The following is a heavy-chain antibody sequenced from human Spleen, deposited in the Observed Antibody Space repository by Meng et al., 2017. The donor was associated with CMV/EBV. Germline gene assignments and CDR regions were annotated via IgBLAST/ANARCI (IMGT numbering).Heavy chain of an antibody. D-gene: IGHD2-2*01. J-gene: IGHJ4*02. Sequence: GESLKISCVASEFTFSSYAMSWVRQAPGKGLEWVSVIYSAESSPNYADSVKGRFTISRDNSKNTLYLQMNSLRAEDTAVYYCATDIVVVPAASDIGYWGQGTLVTVSS. V-gene: IGHV3-23*03. CDR3: ATDIVVVPAASDIGY. CDR2: IYSAESSP. CDR1: EFTFSSYA.